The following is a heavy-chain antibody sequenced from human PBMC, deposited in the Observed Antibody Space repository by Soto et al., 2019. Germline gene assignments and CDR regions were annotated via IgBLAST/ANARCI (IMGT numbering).Heavy chain of an antibody. CDR2: IREDGSEK. J-gene: IGHJ4*02. CDR3: ATDGDSSGYYMYYFDS. CDR1: GFTFSNFW. D-gene: IGHD3-22*01. Sequence: PGGSLRLSCAASGFTFSNFWMSWVRQAPGKGLEWVANIREDGSEKYYVDSVKGRFTISRDNAKNSLYLQMNSLRVEDTAVYYCATDGDSSGYYMYYFDSWGQGTLVTVSS. V-gene: IGHV3-7*03.